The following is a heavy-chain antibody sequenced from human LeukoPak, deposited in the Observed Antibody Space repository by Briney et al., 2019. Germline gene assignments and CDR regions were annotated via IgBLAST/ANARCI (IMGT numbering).Heavy chain of an antibody. J-gene: IGHJ3*02. D-gene: IGHD3-3*01. CDR2: IYYSGST. CDR3: ARHNREEWSDAFDI. CDR1: GGSISSYY. Sequence: PSETLSLTCTVSGGSISSYYWSWIRQPPGKGLEWIGYIYYSGSTNYNPSLKSRVTISVDTSKNQFSLKLSSVTAADTAVYYCARHNREEWSDAFDIWGQGTMDTVSS. V-gene: IGHV4-59*08.